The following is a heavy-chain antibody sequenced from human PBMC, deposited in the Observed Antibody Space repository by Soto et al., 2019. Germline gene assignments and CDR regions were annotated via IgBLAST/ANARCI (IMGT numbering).Heavy chain of an antibody. CDR2: IYYSGSA. Sequence: SETLSLTCTVSGGSVTSVSDYWSWIRQPPGKGLEWIGYIYYSGSADYNPSLGSRVTISIDTSKNQFSLKLTPVTAADTAVYYCARGVGFGYYYYHMDLWGQGTTVTVSS. J-gene: IGHJ6*02. CDR3: ARGVGFGYYYYHMDL. D-gene: IGHD3-10*01. CDR1: GGSVTSVSDY. V-gene: IGHV4-61*01.